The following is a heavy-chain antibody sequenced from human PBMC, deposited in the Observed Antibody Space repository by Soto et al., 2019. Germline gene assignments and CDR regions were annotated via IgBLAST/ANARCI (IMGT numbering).Heavy chain of an antibody. Sequence: LSLTCTVSGGSISSSSYYWGWIRQPPGKGLDWIGSIYYSGSTYYNPSLKSRVTISVDTSKNQFSLKLSSVTAADTAVYYCARLDYYGSGSYSPALDVWGQGXTVTVYS. J-gene: IGHJ6*02. D-gene: IGHD3-10*01. V-gene: IGHV4-39*01. CDR3: ARLDYYGSGSYSPALDV. CDR2: IYYSGST. CDR1: GGSISSSSYY.